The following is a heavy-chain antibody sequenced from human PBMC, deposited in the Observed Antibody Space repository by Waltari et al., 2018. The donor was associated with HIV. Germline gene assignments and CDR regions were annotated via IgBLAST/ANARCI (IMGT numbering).Heavy chain of an antibody. CDR3: SRVPRVRLGDLSTYYYDF. J-gene: IGHJ4*02. D-gene: IGHD3-16*02. V-gene: IGHV1-2*02. CDR1: GYTFRDFY. CDR2: INPNRGGT. Sequence: QVQLVQSGSEVKKPGASVKISCKSSGYTFRDFYIHWVRQDPGQRFEWMGTINPNRGGTNDAQKFQGRVTMTRYTSINTVYMELSGMGSDDTAIYYCSRVPRVRLGDLSTYYYDFWGQGTRVTVSS.